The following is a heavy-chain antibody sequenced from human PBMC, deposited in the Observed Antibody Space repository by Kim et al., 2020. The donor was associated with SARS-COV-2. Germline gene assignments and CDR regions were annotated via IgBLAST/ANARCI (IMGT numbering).Heavy chain of an antibody. D-gene: IGHD3-10*01. Sequence: SVKVSCKASGGTFSSYPISWVRQAPGQGLEWMGRIIPILGIANYAQKFQGRVTITADKSTSTAYMELSSLRSEDTAVYYCARGGRITMVQGVPYHYYGMDVWGQGTMVTVSS. CDR2: IIPILGIA. CDR3: ARGGRITMVQGVPYHYYGMDV. J-gene: IGHJ6*02. V-gene: IGHV1-69*04. CDR1: GGTFSSYP.